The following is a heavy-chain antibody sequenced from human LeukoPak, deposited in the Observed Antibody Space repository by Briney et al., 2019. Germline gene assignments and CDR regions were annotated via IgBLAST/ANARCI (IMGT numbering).Heavy chain of an antibody. J-gene: IGHJ6*03. CDR3: ARTSSGYYGSGSYYWNYYYYYMDV. V-gene: IGHV4-59*01. CDR2: IYYSGST. D-gene: IGHD3-10*01. CDR1: GGSFSGYY. Sequence: SETLSLTCAVYGGSFSGYYWSWIRQPPGKGLEWIGYIYYSGSTNYNPSLKSRVTISVDTSKNQFSLKLSSVPAADTAVYYCARTSSGYYGSGSYYWNYYYYYMDVWGKGTTVTVSS.